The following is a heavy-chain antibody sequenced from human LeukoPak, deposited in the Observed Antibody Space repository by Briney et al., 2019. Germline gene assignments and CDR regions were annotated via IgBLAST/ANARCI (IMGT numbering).Heavy chain of an antibody. Sequence: SETLSLTCAVYGGSISGYYWTWIRQSPGKRPEWLAYARYTGSTNYNPSLKSRLTISVDTSKNQFSLTLTSVTAADTAVYYCARHVAPDMDYFDYWGPGTLVTVSP. CDR2: ARYTGST. D-gene: IGHD2-15*01. CDR3: ARHVAPDMDYFDY. V-gene: IGHV4-59*08. CDR1: GGSISGYY. J-gene: IGHJ4*02.